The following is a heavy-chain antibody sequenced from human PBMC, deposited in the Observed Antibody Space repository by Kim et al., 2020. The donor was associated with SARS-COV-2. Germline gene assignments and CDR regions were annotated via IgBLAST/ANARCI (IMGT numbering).Heavy chain of an antibody. CDR2: IWYDGSNK. J-gene: IGHJ2*01. CDR3: ARDSYGLGSLGWYFDL. CDR1: GFTFSSYG. Sequence: GGSLRLSCAASGFTFSSYGMHWVRQAPGKGLEWVAVIWYDGSNKYYADSVKGRFTISRDNSKNTLYLQMNSLRAEDTAVYYCARDSYGLGSLGWYFDLWGRGTLVTVSS. D-gene: IGHD3-10*01. V-gene: IGHV3-33*01.